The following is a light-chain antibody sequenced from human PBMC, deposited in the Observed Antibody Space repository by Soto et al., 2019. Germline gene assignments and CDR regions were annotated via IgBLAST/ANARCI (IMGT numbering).Light chain of an antibody. Sequence: EIVLTQSPGTLSLSPGERATLSCRASQSVSSSYLGWYQQKPGQAPRLLIYGASGRATGIPDRFSGSGSGTDFTLTISRLEPEDFAVYYCQKYNSAPWTFGQGTKVEIK. CDR2: GAS. V-gene: IGKV3-20*01. J-gene: IGKJ1*01. CDR3: QKYNSAPWT. CDR1: QSVSSSY.